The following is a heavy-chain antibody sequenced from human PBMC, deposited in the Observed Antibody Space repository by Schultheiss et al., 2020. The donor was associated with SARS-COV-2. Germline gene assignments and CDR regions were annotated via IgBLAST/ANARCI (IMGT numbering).Heavy chain of an antibody. Sequence: GESLKISCAASGFTVSSNHMNWVRQAPGKGLEWVSIIYSGDSIYYADSVKGRFTISRDNSKNTLYLQMNSLRVEDTAVYYCARGGRDFQHWGQGTLVTVSS. V-gene: IGHV3-53*01. CDR2: IYSGDSI. D-gene: IGHD1-26*01. CDR3: ARGGRDFQH. CDR1: GFTVSSNH. J-gene: IGHJ1*01.